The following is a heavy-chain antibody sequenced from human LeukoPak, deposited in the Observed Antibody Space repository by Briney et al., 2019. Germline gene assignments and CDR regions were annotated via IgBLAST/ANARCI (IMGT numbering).Heavy chain of an antibody. J-gene: IGHJ4*02. D-gene: IGHD3-10*01. V-gene: IGHV3-23*01. CDR1: GFTFSSYA. CDR2: TSGSGVTT. CDR3: AKMHYFGSGSPDY. Sequence: GGSLRLSCAASGFTFSSYAMSWVGQAPGKGLEWVSGTSGSGVTTYYADSVKGRFTISRDNSKNTLYLQMDSLRAEDTAVYYCAKMHYFGSGSPDYWGQGTLVTVSS.